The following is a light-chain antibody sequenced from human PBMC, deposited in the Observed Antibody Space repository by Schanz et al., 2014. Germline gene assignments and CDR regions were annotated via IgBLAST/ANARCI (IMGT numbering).Light chain of an antibody. CDR3: TSYAGSNQVV. V-gene: IGLV2-8*01. CDR2: EVT. J-gene: IGLJ2*01. CDR1: SSDVGGYNY. Sequence: QSALTQPPSASGSPGQSVTISCTGTSSDVGGYNYVSWYQQYPGKAPKLVIYEVTERPSGIPDRFSGSKSGNTASLTVSGLQADDEADYYCTSYAGSNQVVFGGGTKLTVL.